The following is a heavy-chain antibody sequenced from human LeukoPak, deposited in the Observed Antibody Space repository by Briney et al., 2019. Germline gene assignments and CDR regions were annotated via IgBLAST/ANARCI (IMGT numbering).Heavy chain of an antibody. CDR1: GFNFSNYA. V-gene: IGHV3-23*01. CDR2: VNSNDRP. D-gene: IGHD2-15*01. CDR3: AKARAAVVEAAINY. J-gene: IGHJ4*02. Sequence: PEGSLRLSCAASGFNFSNYAMTWVRQAPGKGLEWVSTVNSNDRPYYADSVKGRFTISRDNSKNTLYLQMNTLRVEDTALYYCAKARAAVVEAAINYWGQGILVTVSP.